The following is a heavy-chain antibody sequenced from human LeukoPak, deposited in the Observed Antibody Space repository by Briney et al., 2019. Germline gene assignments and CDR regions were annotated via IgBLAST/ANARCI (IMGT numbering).Heavy chain of an antibody. Sequence: PGGSLRLSCVASGFIFSDYAMNWVRQAPGKGLQWVSSISGPGGNTYYADSVKGRFTISRDNSKNTLYLQMTSLRAEETALYYCAKSARGYSYDDFAYWGQGTLVTVSS. CDR3: AKSARGYSYDDFAY. D-gene: IGHD5-18*01. CDR1: GFIFSDYA. V-gene: IGHV3-23*01. CDR2: ISGPGGNT. J-gene: IGHJ4*02.